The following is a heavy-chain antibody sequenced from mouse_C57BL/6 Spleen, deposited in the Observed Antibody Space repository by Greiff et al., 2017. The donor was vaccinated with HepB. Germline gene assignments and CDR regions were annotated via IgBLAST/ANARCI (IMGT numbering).Heavy chain of an antibody. Sequence: EVMLVESGAELVRPGASVKLSCTASGFNIKDDYMHWVKQRPEQGLEWIGWIDPENGDTEYASKFQGKATITADTSSNTAYLQLSSLTSEDTAVYYCTGNGGDYWGQGTTLTVSS. CDR2: IDPENGDT. CDR1: GFNIKDDY. CDR3: TGNGGDY. V-gene: IGHV14-4*01. J-gene: IGHJ2*01.